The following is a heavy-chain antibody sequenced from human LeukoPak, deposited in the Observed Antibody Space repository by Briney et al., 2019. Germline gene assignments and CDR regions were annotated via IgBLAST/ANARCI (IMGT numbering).Heavy chain of an antibody. CDR2: ISSRDGST. CDR3: AKGSTVTKLYSEY. CDR1: GFTFSSYA. Sequence: GGSLRLSCAASGFTFSSYAMSWVRQAPGKGLEWVSAISSRDGSTYYADSVKGRFTISRDNSKNTLYLQVNSLRAEDTAVYYCAKGSTVTKLYSEYWGQGTLVTVSS. D-gene: IGHD1-1*01. V-gene: IGHV3-23*01. J-gene: IGHJ4*02.